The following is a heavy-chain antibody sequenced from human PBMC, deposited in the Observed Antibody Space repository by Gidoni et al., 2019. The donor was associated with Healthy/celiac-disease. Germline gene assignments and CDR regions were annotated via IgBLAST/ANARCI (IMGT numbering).Heavy chain of an antibody. CDR2: IIPILGIA. J-gene: IGHJ6*02. CDR1: GGTFSSYA. D-gene: IGHD3-9*01. V-gene: IGHV1-69*04. Sequence: QVQLVQSGAEVKKPGSSVKVSCKASGGTFSSYAISWVRQAPGQGLEWMGRIIPILGIANYAQKFQGRVTITADKSTSTAYMELSSLRSEDTAVYYCARDLPKFPQNFDWLLSPNYYYGMDVWGQGTTVTVSS. CDR3: ARDLPKFPQNFDWLLSPNYYYGMDV.